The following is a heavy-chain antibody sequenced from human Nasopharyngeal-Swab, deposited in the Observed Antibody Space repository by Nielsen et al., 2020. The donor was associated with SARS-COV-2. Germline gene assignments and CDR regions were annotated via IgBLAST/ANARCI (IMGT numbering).Heavy chain of an antibody. V-gene: IGHV3-74*01. CDR3: ARDFDKTGD. CDR1: GFTFSDYW. J-gene: IGHJ4*02. D-gene: IGHD7-27*01. Sequence: GGSLILSCAVSGFTFSDYWIHWVRQAPGKGLVWVSRINNDGSRTGYADSVKGRFTISRDNAKNTVYLQMNSLRAEDTAVYYCARDFDKTGDWGQGTLVTVSS. CDR2: INNDGSRT.